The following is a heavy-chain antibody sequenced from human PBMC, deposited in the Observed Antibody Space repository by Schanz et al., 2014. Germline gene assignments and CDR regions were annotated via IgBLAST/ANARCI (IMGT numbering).Heavy chain of an antibody. J-gene: IGHJ3*02. CDR3: ARDVGGCSSSTSCYAFEI. CDR2: ISYSGST. V-gene: IGHV4-59*12. CDR1: GDSISSAY. D-gene: IGHD2-2*01. Sequence: QVQLQESGPGLVEPSQTLSLTCTVSGDSISSAYWSWIRQHPGKGLEWIGYISYSGSTNYNPSLKSRVTIRVATSKNQFPLKRSSVTAADTAVYYCARDVGGCSSSTSCYAFEIWGQGTMVTVSS.